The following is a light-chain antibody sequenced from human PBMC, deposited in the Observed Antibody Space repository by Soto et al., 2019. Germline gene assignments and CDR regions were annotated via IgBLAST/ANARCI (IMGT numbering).Light chain of an antibody. J-gene: IGLJ2*01. CDR1: SGSVSPSHY. V-gene: IGLV8-61*01. CDR3: VLFMGSGISA. Sequence: QTVVTQEPSFSVSPGRTVTLTCGLSSGSVSPSHYPSWYQLTPGQPPRTLIYNTNTRSSGVPDRFSGSVLGNKAALTITGAQADDESDYYCVLFMGSGISAFGGGTKLTVL. CDR2: NTN.